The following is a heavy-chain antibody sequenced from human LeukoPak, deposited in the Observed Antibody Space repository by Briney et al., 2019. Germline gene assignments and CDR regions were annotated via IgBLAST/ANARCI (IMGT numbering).Heavy chain of an antibody. V-gene: IGHV3-30*04. CDR2: ISYDGSNK. D-gene: IGHD3-10*01. CDR1: GFTFSSYA. CDR3: ARDPSRFGSGSLNWFDP. J-gene: IGHJ5*02. Sequence: PGRSLRLSCAASGFTFSSYAMHWVRQAPGKGLEWVAVISYDGSNKYYADSVKGRFTISRDNSKNTLYLQMNSLRAEDTAVYYCARDPSRFGSGSLNWFDPWGQGTLVTVSS.